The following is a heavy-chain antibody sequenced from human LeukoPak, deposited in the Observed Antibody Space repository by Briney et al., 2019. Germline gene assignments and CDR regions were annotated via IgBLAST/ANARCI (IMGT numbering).Heavy chain of an antibody. CDR3: ARGASIAALPTAYFDY. V-gene: IGHV4-34*01. CDR2: INHSGST. Sequence: NPSETLSLTCAVYGGSFSGYYWSWIRQPPGKGLEWIGEINHSGSTNYNPSLKSRVTISVDTSKNQFSLKLSSVTAADTAVYYCARGASIAALPTAYFDYWGQGTLVTVSS. J-gene: IGHJ4*02. CDR1: GGSFSGYY. D-gene: IGHD6-6*01.